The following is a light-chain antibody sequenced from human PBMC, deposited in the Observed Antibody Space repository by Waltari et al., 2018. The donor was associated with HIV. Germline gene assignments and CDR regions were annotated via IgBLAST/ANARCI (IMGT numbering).Light chain of an antibody. V-gene: IGLV2-11*02. CDR1: SSDGRAYNY. CDR2: DVS. CDR3: CSYAGSYTFYV. J-gene: IGLJ1*01. Sequence: QSALTQPRSVSGSPGQSVTISRTGTSSDGRAYNYFSWYQQHPGRAPKFMIYDVSQRPSRVPDRFSGSKSGNTASLTISGLQAEDEADYYCCSYAGSYTFYVFGTGTKVTVL.